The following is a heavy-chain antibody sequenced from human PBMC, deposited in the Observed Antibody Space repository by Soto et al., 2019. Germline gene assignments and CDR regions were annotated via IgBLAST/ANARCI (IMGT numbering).Heavy chain of an antibody. D-gene: IGHD5-12*01. CDR2: IYYSGST. Sequence: SETLSLTCTVSGGSISSTTYYWGWIRQPPGKGLEWIGSIYYSGSTYYNPSLKSRVTISVDTSKNQFSLKLSSVTAADTAVYYCAREGGHSGYEGWGHGTLVTVSS. CDR1: GGSISSTTYY. J-gene: IGHJ4*01. CDR3: AREGGHSGYEG. V-gene: IGHV4-39*02.